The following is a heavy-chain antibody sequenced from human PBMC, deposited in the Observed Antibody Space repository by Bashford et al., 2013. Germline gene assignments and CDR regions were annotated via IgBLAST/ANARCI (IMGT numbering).Heavy chain of an antibody. Sequence: SETLSLTCAVYGGSFSGYYWSWIRQPPGKGLEWIGYIYYSGSTYYNPSLKSRVTISVDTSKNQFSLKLSSVTAADTAVYYCARARVRGVIGYWGQGTLVTVSS. J-gene: IGHJ4*02. CDR2: IYYSGST. CDR1: GGSFSGYY. CDR3: ARARVRGVIGY. V-gene: IGHV4-30-4*01. D-gene: IGHD3-10*01.